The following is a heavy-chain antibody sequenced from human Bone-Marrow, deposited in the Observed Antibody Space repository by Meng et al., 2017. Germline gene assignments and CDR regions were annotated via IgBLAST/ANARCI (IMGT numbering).Heavy chain of an antibody. CDR2: INTKTGNP. CDR3: TRDGYSDCSRTSCFDY. Sequence: QGQPVQSGSELRKPGASVNVSCKASGYSLTSYAINWLRQAPGQGLEWMGWINTKTGNPTYAQGFTGRLVFSLDTSVSTAYLQISGLKADDTAVYYCTRDGYSDCSRTSCFDYWGQGTLVTVSS. CDR1: GYSLTSYA. D-gene: IGHD2-2*01. J-gene: IGHJ4*02. V-gene: IGHV7-4-1*02.